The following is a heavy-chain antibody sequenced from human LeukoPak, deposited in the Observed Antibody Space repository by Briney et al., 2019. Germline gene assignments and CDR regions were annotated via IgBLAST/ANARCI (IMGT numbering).Heavy chain of an antibody. Sequence: PGGSLRLSCAASGFTFSSYAMSWVRQAPGKGLEWVSAISGSGGSTYYADSVKGRFTISRDNSKNTLYLQMNSLRAEDTAVYYCAKDQDYYGSGSYYIAPDYWGQGTLVTVSS. D-gene: IGHD3-10*01. V-gene: IGHV3-23*01. CDR3: AKDQDYYGSGSYYIAPDY. J-gene: IGHJ4*02. CDR2: ISGSGGST. CDR1: GFTFSSYA.